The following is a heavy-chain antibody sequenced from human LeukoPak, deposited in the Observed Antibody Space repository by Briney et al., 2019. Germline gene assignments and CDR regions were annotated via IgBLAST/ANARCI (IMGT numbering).Heavy chain of an antibody. J-gene: IGHJ5*02. Sequence: SGTLSLTCAVYGGSFSDYYWSWLRQPPGKGLEWIAEINHSGTTNYSPSLKSRVTISVDTSKNQFSLKLNSVTAADTAVYYCARHGVATWFDPWGQGTLVTVSS. CDR3: ARHGVATWFDP. CDR2: INHSGTT. D-gene: IGHD2-15*01. V-gene: IGHV4-34*01. CDR1: GGSFSDYY.